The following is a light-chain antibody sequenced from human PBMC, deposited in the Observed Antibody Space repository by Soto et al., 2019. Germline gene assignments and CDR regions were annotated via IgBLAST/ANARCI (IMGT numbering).Light chain of an antibody. J-gene: IGKJ1*01. V-gene: IGKV3-15*01. CDR2: GAS. CDR1: QSVSIN. CDR3: QHYNNWPPWT. Sequence: EIVMTQSPATLSVSPGERATLSCRASQSVSINLAWYQQKPGQAPRLLIYGASTRATGIPARFSGSGSGTEFTLTINGLQSEDFPVYCCQHYNNWPPWTFGQGIKVEIK.